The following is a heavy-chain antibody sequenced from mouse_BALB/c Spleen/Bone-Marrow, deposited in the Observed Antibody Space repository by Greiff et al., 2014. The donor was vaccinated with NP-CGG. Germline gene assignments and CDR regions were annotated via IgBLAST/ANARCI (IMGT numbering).Heavy chain of an antibody. CDR1: GYTFTSYW. Sequence: DLVKPGASVKLPCKASGYTFTSYWINWIKQRPGQGLEWIGRIAPGSGSTYYNEMFKGKATLTVDTSSSTAYIQLSSLSSEDSAVYFCARRYFDVWGAGTTVTVSS. CDR3: ARRYFDV. V-gene: IGHV1S41*01. J-gene: IGHJ1*01. CDR2: IAPGSGST.